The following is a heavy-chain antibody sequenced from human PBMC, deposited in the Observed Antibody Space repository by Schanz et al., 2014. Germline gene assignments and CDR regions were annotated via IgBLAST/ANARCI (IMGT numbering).Heavy chain of an antibody. J-gene: IGHJ3*02. D-gene: IGHD5-18*01. V-gene: IGHV1-18*01. CDR3: TRGGYSYALSAFDI. Sequence: QLQLVQSGAEVKKPGSSVKVSCKLSGGTFSSFGINWVRQAPGQGLEWMGWISAYNGHTNYALKLQGRVTMTTDTSTSTAYMELRSLRSDDTALYYCTRGGYSYALSAFDIWGQGTMVTVSS. CDR1: GGTFSSFG. CDR2: ISAYNGHT.